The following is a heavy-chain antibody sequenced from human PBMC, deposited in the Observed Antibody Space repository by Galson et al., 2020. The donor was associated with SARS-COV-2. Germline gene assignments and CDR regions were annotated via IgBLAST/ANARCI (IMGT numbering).Heavy chain of an antibody. V-gene: IGHV3-30-3*01. J-gene: IGHJ6*02. D-gene: IGHD3-16*02. CDR3: ARDPVITFGGVIAMGYYYGMDV. Sequence: TGGSLRLSCAASGFTFSSYAMHWVRQAPGKGLEWVAVISYDGSNKYYADSVKGRFTISRDNSKNTLYLQMNSLRAEDTAGYYWARDPVITFGGVIAMGYYYGMDVWGQGTTVTVSS. CDR1: GFTFSSYA. CDR2: ISYDGSNK.